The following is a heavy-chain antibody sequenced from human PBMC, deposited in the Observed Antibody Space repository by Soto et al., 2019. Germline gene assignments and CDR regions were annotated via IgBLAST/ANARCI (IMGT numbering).Heavy chain of an antibody. Sequence: AGGSLRLSCAASGITFSSYAMSCVRHAPGKGLERVSAISGSGGSTYYGASVKGRFTISRDNSKNTLYLQMHSLRAEDTAVYYCARLRLDYYDSSGYAFGMDVWGQGTTVPVSS. J-gene: IGHJ6*02. D-gene: IGHD3-22*01. CDR1: GITFSSYA. CDR2: ISGSGGST. V-gene: IGHV3-23*01. CDR3: ARLRLDYYDSSGYAFGMDV.